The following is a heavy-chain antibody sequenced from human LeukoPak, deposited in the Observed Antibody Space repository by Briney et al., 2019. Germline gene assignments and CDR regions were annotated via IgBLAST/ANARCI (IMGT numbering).Heavy chain of an antibody. Sequence: SQTLSLTCAISGDSVSSNSAAWNWVRQSPSRGLEWLGRTYYRSKWHNDYAVSVKSRITINPDTSKNQFSLQLNSVTPEDTAVYYCARDPSSIAARTNYYYYGMDVWGQGTTVTVSS. D-gene: IGHD6-6*01. CDR1: GDSVSSNSAA. CDR2: TYYRSKWHN. J-gene: IGHJ6*02. CDR3: ARDPSSIAARTNYYYYGMDV. V-gene: IGHV6-1*01.